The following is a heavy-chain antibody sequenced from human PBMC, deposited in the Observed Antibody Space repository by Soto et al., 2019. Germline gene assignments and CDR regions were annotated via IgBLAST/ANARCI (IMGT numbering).Heavy chain of an antibody. CDR1: GGSFSGYY. J-gene: IGHJ6*02. CDR2: INHSGST. Sequence: PSETLSLTCAVYGGSFSGYYWSWIRQPPGKGLEWIGEINHSGSTNYNPSLKSRVTISVDTPKNQFSLKLSSVTAADTAVYYCARGSGYSSGWYVYYYYYGMDVWGQGTTVTVS. CDR3: ARGSGYSSGWYVYYYYYGMDV. V-gene: IGHV4-34*01. D-gene: IGHD6-19*01.